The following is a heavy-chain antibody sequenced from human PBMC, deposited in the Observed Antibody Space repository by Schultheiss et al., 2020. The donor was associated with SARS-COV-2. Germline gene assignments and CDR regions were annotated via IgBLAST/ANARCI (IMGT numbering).Heavy chain of an antibody. Sequence: SETLSLTCTVSGGSISSGGYYWSWIRQHPGKGLEWIGYIYYSGSTYYNPSLKSLVTISVDTSKNQFSLKLSSVTAADTAVYYCARGGRYSSGWYGTWGQGTLVTVSS. V-gene: IGHV4-31*01. CDR3: ARGGRYSSGWYGT. D-gene: IGHD6-19*01. CDR1: GGSISSGGYY. J-gene: IGHJ5*02. CDR2: IYYSGST.